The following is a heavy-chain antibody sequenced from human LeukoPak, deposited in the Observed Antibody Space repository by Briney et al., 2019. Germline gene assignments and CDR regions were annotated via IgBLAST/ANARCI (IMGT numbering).Heavy chain of an antibody. J-gene: IGHJ3*02. V-gene: IGHV4-59*01. CDR1: GGSISSYY. Sequence: SETLSLTCTVSGGSISSYYWSWIRQPPGKGLEWIGYIYYSGSTNYNPSLKSRVTISVDTSKNQFSLKLSSVTAADTAVYYCARDGDYALNDAFDIWGQGTMVTVSS. CDR3: ARDGDYALNDAFDI. CDR2: IYYSGST. D-gene: IGHD4-17*01.